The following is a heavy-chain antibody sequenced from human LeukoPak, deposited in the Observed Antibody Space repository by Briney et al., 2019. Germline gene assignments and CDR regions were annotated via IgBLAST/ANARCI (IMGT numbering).Heavy chain of an antibody. D-gene: IGHD3-10*01. Sequence: PSETLSLTCAVYGGSFSGYYWSWIRQPPGKGLEWIGEINHSGSTNYNPSLKSRVTISVDTSKNQFSLKLSSVTAADTAVYYCARNGVLWSLRYYFDYWGQGTLVTVSS. J-gene: IGHJ4*02. CDR3: ARNGVLWSLRYYFDY. CDR1: GGSFSGYY. V-gene: IGHV4-34*01. CDR2: INHSGST.